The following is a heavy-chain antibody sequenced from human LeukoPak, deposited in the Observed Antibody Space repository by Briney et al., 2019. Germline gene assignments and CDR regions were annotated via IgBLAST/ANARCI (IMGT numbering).Heavy chain of an antibody. CDR3: ARGYSSSLSAPGYY. Sequence: ASVKISCKASGYTFTGYYMHWVRQAPGQGLEWMGWINPNSGGTNYAQKFQGRVTMTRDTSISTAYMELSRLRSDDTAVYYCARGYSSSLSAPGYYWGEGTLVTVCS. V-gene: IGHV1-2*02. J-gene: IGHJ4*02. CDR2: INPNSGGT. CDR1: GYTFTGYY. D-gene: IGHD6-13*01.